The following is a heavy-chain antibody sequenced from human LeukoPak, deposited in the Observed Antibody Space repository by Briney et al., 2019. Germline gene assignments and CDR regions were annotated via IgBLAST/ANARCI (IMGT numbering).Heavy chain of an antibody. D-gene: IGHD3-22*01. V-gene: IGHV3-21*01. CDR3: ARDTRYYYANTGVDY. J-gene: IGHJ4*02. Sequence: PGGSLRLSCAASGFTFSSYSMNWVRQAPGKGLEWISSISGSSSNIFYADSVKGRFTISRDNAKNSLYLQMNSLRAEDTAVYYCARDTRYYYANTGVDYWGQGTLVIVSS. CDR2: ISGSSSNI. CDR1: GFTFSSYS.